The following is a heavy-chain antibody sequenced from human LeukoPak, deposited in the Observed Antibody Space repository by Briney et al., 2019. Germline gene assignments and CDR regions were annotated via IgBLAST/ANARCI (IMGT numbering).Heavy chain of an antibody. J-gene: IGHJ4*02. CDR3: ARDASGNYPYFDY. Sequence: GGSLRLSCAASGFIFSDYYMSWFRQALGKGLEWVSYITNSGSRIYSADSVKGRFTISRDNANDSLYLQMNSLTAEDTAVYFCARDASGNYPYFDYWGQGTLVTVSS. CDR2: ITNSGSRI. V-gene: IGHV3-11*01. CDR1: GFIFSDYY. D-gene: IGHD4-11*01.